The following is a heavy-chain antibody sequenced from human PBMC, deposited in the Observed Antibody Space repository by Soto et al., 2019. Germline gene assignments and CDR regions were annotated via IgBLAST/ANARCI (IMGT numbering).Heavy chain of an antibody. Sequence: QVQLRQWGAGLVKPSEPLSLTFGVFNGAVSGYYWRWIRQAPGKGLEWIGEINLSGRTNLNPSLGRRVSISVDPSQNRVSLSLTSVTDADTAVYYCARVMEDRVWGSYRYLDHWGQGTLVTVS. CDR3: ARVMEDRVWGSYRYLDH. CDR1: NGAVSGYY. V-gene: IGHV4-34*02. D-gene: IGHD3-16*02. CDR2: INLSGRT. J-gene: IGHJ4*02.